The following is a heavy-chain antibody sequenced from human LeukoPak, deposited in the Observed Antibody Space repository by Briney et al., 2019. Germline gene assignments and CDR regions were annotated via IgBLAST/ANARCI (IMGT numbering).Heavy chain of an antibody. CDR1: GFTLNSYT. Sequence: GGSLRLSCAASGFTLNSYTMNWVSQDPGKGLEWVSSITTTSSYIYYADSLKGRFTISRDNTKNSLYLQMNSLRAEDTAVYYCARNWNFLDSWGQGTLVTVSS. D-gene: IGHD1-7*01. CDR2: ITTTSSYI. J-gene: IGHJ4*02. CDR3: ARNWNFLDS. V-gene: IGHV3-21*01.